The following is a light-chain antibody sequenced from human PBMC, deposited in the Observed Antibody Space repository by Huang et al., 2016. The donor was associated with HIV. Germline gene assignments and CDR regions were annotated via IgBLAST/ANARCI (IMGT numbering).Light chain of an antibody. J-gene: IGKJ4*01. CDR3: QRYNDWLSLT. V-gene: IGKV3-15*01. CDR1: QSVGSN. Sequence: EVVMTQSPATLSVSPGERATLSCRASQSVGSNLAWYQQRPCQAPRLLIYGASMRATGVPVRFSGSGSGTDFTLTISSLQSEDFAIYYCQRYNDWLSLTFGGGTRVEIK. CDR2: GAS.